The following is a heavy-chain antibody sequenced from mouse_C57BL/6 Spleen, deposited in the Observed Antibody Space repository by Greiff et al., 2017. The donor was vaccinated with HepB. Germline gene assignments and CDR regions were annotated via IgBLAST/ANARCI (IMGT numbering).Heavy chain of an antibody. Sequence: DVHLVESGGGLVKPGGSLKLSCAASGFTFSDYGMHWVRQAPEKGLEWVAYISSGSSTIYYADTVKGRFTISRDNAKNTLFLQMTSLRSEDTAMYYCARKPGRRDYYAMDYWGQGTSVTVSS. CDR1: GFTFSDYG. V-gene: IGHV5-17*01. CDR3: ARKPGRRDYYAMDY. CDR2: ISSGSSTI. J-gene: IGHJ4*01.